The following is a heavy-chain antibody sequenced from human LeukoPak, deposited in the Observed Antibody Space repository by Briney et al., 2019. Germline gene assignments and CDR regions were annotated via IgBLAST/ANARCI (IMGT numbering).Heavy chain of an antibody. CDR3: ARLSGYDSLYYFDY. D-gene: IGHD5-12*01. V-gene: IGHV1-69*02. J-gene: IGHJ4*02. CDR2: IIPILGIA. CDR1: GGTFSSYP. Sequence: SVKVSCKASGGTFSSYPISWVRQAPGQGLEWMGRIIPILGIANYAQNFQGRVTITADKSTSTTYMELSSLRSEDTAVYYCARLSGYDSLYYFDYWGQGTLVTVSS.